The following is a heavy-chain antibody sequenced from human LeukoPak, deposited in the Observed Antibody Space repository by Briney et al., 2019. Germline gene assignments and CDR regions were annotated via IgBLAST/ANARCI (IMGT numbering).Heavy chain of an antibody. CDR3: ARVPFSSAWYIMGGALFYFDS. V-gene: IGHV1-69-2*01. CDR1: GYTFIDYY. D-gene: IGHD6-19*01. CDR2: VDPEDGET. Sequence: GATVKISCKASGYTFIDYYMHWVQQAPGKGLEWMGRVDPEDGETIYAEKFQGRVTMSTDTSTTTAYMELRSLRSDDTAVYYCARVPFSSAWYIMGGALFYFDSWGQGTLVTVSS. J-gene: IGHJ4*02.